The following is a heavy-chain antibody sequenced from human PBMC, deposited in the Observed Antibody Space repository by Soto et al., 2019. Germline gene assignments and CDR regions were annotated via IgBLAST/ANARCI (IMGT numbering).Heavy chain of an antibody. D-gene: IGHD6-13*01. Sequence: EVQLVESGGGLIQPGGSLRLSCAASGFTVSSNYMSWVRQAPGKGLEWVSVIYSGGSTYYADSVKGRFTISRDNSKNTLYRQMNSLRAEDTAVYYCARDPRQQIYYYYGMDVWGQGTTVTVSS. CDR3: ARDPRQQIYYYYGMDV. CDR1: GFTVSSNY. J-gene: IGHJ6*02. V-gene: IGHV3-53*01. CDR2: IYSGGST.